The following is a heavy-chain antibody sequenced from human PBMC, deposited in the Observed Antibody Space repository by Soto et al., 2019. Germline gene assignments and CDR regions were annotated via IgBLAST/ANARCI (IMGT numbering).Heavy chain of an antibody. J-gene: IGHJ6*02. CDR3: ARAACSSTSCYNYYAYGMDV. V-gene: IGHV1-3*01. CDR2: IHAGNGNT. CDR1: GYTFTTYS. D-gene: IGHD2-2*01. Sequence: ASVKVSCKASGYTFTTYSMHWVREAPGQRLEWMGWIHAGNGNTEHSQKFQGRVTITRDTSASTAYLELGSLRSEDTAVYYCARAACSSTSCYNYYAYGMDVWGQGTAVTVSS.